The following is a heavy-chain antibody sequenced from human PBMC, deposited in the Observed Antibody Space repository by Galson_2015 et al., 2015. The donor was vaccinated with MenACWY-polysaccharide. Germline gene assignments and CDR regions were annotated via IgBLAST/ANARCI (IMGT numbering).Heavy chain of an antibody. CDR3: ARGLLAAAGTRDYYYYYGMDV. CDR1: GFTFSSYS. Sequence: SLRLSCAASGFTFSSYSMNWVRQAPGKGLEWVSSISSSSSYIYYADSVKGRFTISRDNAKNSLYLQMNSLRAEDTAAYYCARGLLAAAGTRDYYYYYGMDVWGQGTTVTVSS. CDR2: ISSSSSYI. D-gene: IGHD6-13*01. J-gene: IGHJ6*02. V-gene: IGHV3-21*01.